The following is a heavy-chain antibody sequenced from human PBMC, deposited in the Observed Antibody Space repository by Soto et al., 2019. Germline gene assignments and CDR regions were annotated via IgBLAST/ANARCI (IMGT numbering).Heavy chain of an antibody. Sequence: GSLRLSCADSGFIFSGYWMSWVRQAPGKGLEWVANIKQDGSEKYYVDSVKGRFTISRDNAKNSLYLQMNSLRAEDTAVYYCARDTAMSYGMDVWGQGTTVTVSS. D-gene: IGHD5-18*01. CDR2: IKQDGSEK. CDR1: GFIFSGYW. CDR3: ARDTAMSYGMDV. J-gene: IGHJ6*02. V-gene: IGHV3-7*01.